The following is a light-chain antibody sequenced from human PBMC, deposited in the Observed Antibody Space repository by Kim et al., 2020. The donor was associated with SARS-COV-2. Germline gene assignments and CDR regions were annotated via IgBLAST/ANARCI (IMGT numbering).Light chain of an antibody. Sequence: VLTQSPATLSLSPGERATLSCRVSQSFSSNYLAWYQQRPGQAPRLLIYGASNRATGIPDRFSGSGSGTDFSLAISRLEPEDFAVYFCQQFHILPWTFGRGTKVDI. V-gene: IGKV3-20*01. CDR2: GAS. CDR1: QSFSSNY. CDR3: QQFHILPWT. J-gene: IGKJ1*01.